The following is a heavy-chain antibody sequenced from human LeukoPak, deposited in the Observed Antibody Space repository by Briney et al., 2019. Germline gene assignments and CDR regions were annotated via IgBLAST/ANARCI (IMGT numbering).Heavy chain of an antibody. CDR1: GGSVSSGSYY. CDR3: ARHKDILTGYYTVVYFDL. CDR2: IYYSGST. V-gene: IGHV4-61*01. Sequence: PSETLSLTCTVSGGSVSSGSYYCSWIRQPPGKGLEWIGYIYYSGSTNYNPSLKSRVTISVDTSKSQFSLKLSSVTAADTAVYYCARHKDILTGYYTVVYFDLWAVAPWSLSPQ. J-gene: IGHJ2*01. D-gene: IGHD3-9*01.